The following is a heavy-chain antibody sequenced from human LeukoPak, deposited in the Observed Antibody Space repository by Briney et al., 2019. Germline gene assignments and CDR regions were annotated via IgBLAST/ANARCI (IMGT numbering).Heavy chain of an antibody. V-gene: IGHV4-4*07. CDR1: GGSISSYY. D-gene: IGHD6-19*01. CDR2: ISTSGNT. CDR3: ARDRGGTVPGRRLDY. J-gene: IGHJ4*02. Sequence: SETLSLTCTVSGGSISSYYWSWIRQSAGKGLEWIGHISTSGNTNYNPSLKSRVTMSVDNSNNQFSLRLSAATAADTAVYYCARDRGGTVPGRRLDYWGQGTLVTVSS.